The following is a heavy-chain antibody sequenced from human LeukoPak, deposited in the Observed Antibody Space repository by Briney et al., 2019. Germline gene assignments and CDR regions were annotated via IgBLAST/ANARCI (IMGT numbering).Heavy chain of an antibody. CDR1: GLTVSSYG. V-gene: IGHV3-33*01. CDR2: ICYDGRNK. CDR3: ARDNL. J-gene: IGHJ1*01. Sequence: GGCLRLSWAAAGLTVSSYGMRWARQAPGKWLEWEAVICYDGRNKYYADSVKGRFTISRDNSKNTLYLQMNSLRAEDTAVYYCARDNLWGEGTLDPVSS.